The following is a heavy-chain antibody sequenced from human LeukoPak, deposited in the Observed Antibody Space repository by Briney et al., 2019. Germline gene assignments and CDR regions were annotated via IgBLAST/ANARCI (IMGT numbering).Heavy chain of an antibody. CDR2: IRYDGNNK. D-gene: IGHD1-26*01. J-gene: IGHJ3*02. V-gene: IGHV3-30*02. CDR3: AKNNLVGGKAEACDI. Sequence: GGSLRLSCAASGFTFSSYGMHWVRQAPGKGLEWVTFIRYDGNNKYFADSVKGRFTISRDNSKNTLYLQMSSLRAEDTAVYYCAKNNLVGGKAEACDIWGQGTMVTVSS. CDR1: GFTFSSYG.